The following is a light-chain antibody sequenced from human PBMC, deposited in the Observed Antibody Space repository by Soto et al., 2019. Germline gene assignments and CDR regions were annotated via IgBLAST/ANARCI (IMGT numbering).Light chain of an antibody. Sequence: ETLSLARVERATLSCTASHSVRTNVAWYQHKPGQPPRLLTSGASTRATGIAGRFSGSGYGTECTLAITSVPAYHGAIYSSHQYNHWPPETFGQGTKVDI. CDR2: GAS. J-gene: IGKJ1*01. V-gene: IGKV3-15*01. CDR3: HQYNHWPPET. CDR1: HSVRTN.